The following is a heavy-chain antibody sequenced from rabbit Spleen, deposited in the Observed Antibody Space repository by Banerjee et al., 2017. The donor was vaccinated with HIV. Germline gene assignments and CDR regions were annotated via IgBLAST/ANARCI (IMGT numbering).Heavy chain of an antibody. V-gene: IGHV1S45*01. CDR3: ARDAGRGYDFVF. CDR2: IDTGYDIT. D-gene: IGHD8-1*01. Sequence: QEQLEESGGDLVKPEGSLTLTCTASGFSFSTRYWIWWVRQAPGKGLEWIGTIDTGYDITDYASWAKGRCTISKTSSTTVTLQLNSLTVADTATYFCARDAGRGYDFVFWGPGTLVTVS. J-gene: IGHJ4*01. CDR1: GFSFSTRYW.